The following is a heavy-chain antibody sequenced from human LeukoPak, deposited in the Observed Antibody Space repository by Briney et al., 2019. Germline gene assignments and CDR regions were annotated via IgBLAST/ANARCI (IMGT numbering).Heavy chain of an antibody. J-gene: IGHJ4*02. Sequence: GGSLRLSCAASGFTFSSYAMSWVRQAPGKGLEWVSAISGSGGSTYYADSVKGRFTISRDNAKNSLYLQMNSLRAEDTAVYYCARSGDYPRFDYWGQGTLVTVSS. CDR1: GFTFSSYA. CDR2: ISGSGGST. V-gene: IGHV3-23*01. D-gene: IGHD4-17*01. CDR3: ARSGDYPRFDY.